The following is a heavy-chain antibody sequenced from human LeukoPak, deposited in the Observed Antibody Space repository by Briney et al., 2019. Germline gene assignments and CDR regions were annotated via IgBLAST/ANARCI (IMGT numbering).Heavy chain of an antibody. CDR1: AFSFDNFA. J-gene: IGHJ4*02. Sequence: GGSLRLSCAASAFSFDNFAMSWVRQAPGRGLEWIAAISDSGGDTYYAESIKGRFTISRDNSKNTLYLQMNGLRADDTALYYCAKHPFIAVTVLEHWGQGTLVTVSS. V-gene: IGHV3-23*01. CDR3: AKHPFIAVTVLEH. CDR2: ISDSGGDT. D-gene: IGHD6-19*01.